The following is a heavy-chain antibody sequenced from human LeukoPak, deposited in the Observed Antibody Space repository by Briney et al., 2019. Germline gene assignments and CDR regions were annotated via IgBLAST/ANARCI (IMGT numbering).Heavy chain of an antibody. V-gene: IGHV4-34*01. CDR2: TNRRGGT. J-gene: IGHJ5*02. Sequence: PSETLSLTCAVYGGPFSDYYWTWIRQPPGKGLEWSRKTNRRGGTTYNPSLKSRVTISEDASQSQVSPNLRPVTGADTAGYYCGSMVDYHEGSGYCDLWGQGTLDTVSS. CDR1: GGPFSDYY. CDR3: GSMVDYHEGSGYCDL. D-gene: IGHD3-22*01.